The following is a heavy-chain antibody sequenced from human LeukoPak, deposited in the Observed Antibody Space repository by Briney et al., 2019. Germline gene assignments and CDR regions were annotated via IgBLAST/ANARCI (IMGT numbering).Heavy chain of an antibody. CDR2: IIPILGIA. D-gene: IGHD4-23*01. J-gene: IGHJ4*02. Sequence: GASVRVSCKASGGNIDKFAISWVRQAPGQGLEWMGRIIPILGIANYAQKFQGRVTITADKSTSTAYMELSSLRSEDTAVYYCARDPPYASSGDGNSGYWGQGTLVTVSS. V-gene: IGHV1-69*04. CDR3: ARDPPYASSGDGNSGY. CDR1: GGNIDKFA.